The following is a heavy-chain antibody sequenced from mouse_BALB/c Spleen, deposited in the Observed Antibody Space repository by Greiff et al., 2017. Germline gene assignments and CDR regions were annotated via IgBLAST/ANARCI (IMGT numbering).Heavy chain of an antibody. CDR3: TRGDGPLV. V-gene: IGHV1-69*02. J-gene: IGHJ1*01. D-gene: IGHD1-1*01. Sequence: QVQLQQPGAELVRPGASVKLSCKASGYTFTSYWINWVKQRPGQGLEWIGNIYPSDSYTNYNQKFKDKATLTVDKSSSTAYMQLSSPTSEDSAVYYCTRGDGPLVWGAGTTVTVSS. CDR2: IYPSDSYT. CDR1: GYTFTSYW.